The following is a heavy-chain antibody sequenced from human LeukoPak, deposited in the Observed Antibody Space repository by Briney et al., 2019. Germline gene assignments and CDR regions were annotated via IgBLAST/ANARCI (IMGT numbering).Heavy chain of an antibody. CDR2: INHSGST. J-gene: IGHJ4*02. Sequence: PSETLSLTCAVYGGSFSGYYWSWIRQPPGKGLEWIGEINHSGSTNYNPSLKSRVTISVDTSKNQFSLKLSSVTAADTAVYYCASNLYDFWSGVYTLDYWGQGTLVTVSS. CDR3: ASNLYDFWSGVYTLDY. CDR1: GGSFSGYY. D-gene: IGHD3-3*01. V-gene: IGHV4-34*01.